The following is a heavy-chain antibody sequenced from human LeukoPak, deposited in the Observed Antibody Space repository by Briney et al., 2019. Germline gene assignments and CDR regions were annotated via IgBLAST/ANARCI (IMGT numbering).Heavy chain of an antibody. D-gene: IGHD3-10*01. J-gene: IGHJ6*02. V-gene: IGHV3-7*04. CDR1: GFPFNSYW. Sequence: GGSLRLSCAASGFPFNSYWMSWVRQAPGKGLEWVATIKQDGSEKYCVDSMQGRFTISRGNAKNSLYLQINSLRAEDTAVYFCARFRTGYHGLDVWGQGTTVTVSS. CDR2: IKQDGSEK. CDR3: ARFRTGYHGLDV.